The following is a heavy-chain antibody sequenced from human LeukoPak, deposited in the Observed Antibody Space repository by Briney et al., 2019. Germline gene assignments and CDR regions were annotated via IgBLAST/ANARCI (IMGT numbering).Heavy chain of an antibody. D-gene: IGHD6-19*01. CDR3: ARDHPVSSGWYLNWFDP. J-gene: IGHJ5*02. CDR1: GGSISSYY. CDR2: IYTSGST. Sequence: PSETLSLTCTDPGGSISSYYWSWIRQPAGKGLEWIGRIYTSGSTNYNPSLKSRVTMSVDTSKHQFSLKLSSVTAADTAVYYCARDHPVSSGWYLNWFDPWGQGTLVTVSS. V-gene: IGHV4-4*07.